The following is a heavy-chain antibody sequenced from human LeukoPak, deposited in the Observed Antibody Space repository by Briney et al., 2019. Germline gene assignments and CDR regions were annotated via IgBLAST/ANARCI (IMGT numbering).Heavy chain of an antibody. D-gene: IGHD7-27*01. Sequence: ASVMVSCKASGYTFTDYCIHWMRQAPGQGLEWMGWVNPNGGGTSYAQKFQGRVTMTRDTSISTAYMEVSSLRSDDTAVYYCARGLLTARARDAFDIWGQGTMVTVSS. CDR2: VNPNGGGT. CDR1: GYTFTDYC. CDR3: ARGLLTARARDAFDI. J-gene: IGHJ3*02. V-gene: IGHV1-2*02.